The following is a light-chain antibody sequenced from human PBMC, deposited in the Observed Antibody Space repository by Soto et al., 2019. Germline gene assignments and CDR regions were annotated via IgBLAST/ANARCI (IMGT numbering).Light chain of an antibody. CDR2: DVS. CDR3: QQYNRYSLYT. V-gene: IGKV1-5*01. Sequence: DIQMTQSPSTLSASVGDRVTITCRASQSISNWLAWYQQKPGKAPKLLIYDVSRLESGVPSRFSGSGSGTEFTLTISSLQPDDFATYYCQQYNRYSLYTFGQGTKLEIK. CDR1: QSISNW. J-gene: IGKJ2*01.